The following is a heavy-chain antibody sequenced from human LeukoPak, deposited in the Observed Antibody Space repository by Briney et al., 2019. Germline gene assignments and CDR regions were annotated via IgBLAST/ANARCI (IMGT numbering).Heavy chain of an antibody. CDR1: GDSISSYY. Sequence: PSETLSLTCTVPGDSISSYYWSWIRQPPGKGLEWIGYIYYSGSTNYNPSLKSRVTISINTSKNQFSLKLSSVTAADMAVYYCARLPHPRGTFDIWGQGTMVTVSS. CDR3: ARLPHPRGTFDI. D-gene: IGHD2-15*01. J-gene: IGHJ3*02. CDR2: IYYSGST. V-gene: IGHV4-59*08.